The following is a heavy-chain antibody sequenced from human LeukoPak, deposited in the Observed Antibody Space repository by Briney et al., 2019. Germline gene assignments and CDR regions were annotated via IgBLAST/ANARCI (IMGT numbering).Heavy chain of an antibody. J-gene: IGHJ4*02. CDR3: ARVREGIAVAATDY. CDR1: GFTFSSYA. D-gene: IGHD6-19*01. CDR2: ISYDGSSK. V-gene: IGHV3-30-3*01. Sequence: PGGSLRLSCAASGFTFSSYAMHWVRQAPGKGLEWVAVISYDGSSKYYADSVKGRFTISRDNSKNTLYLQMNSLRAEDTAVYYCARVREGIAVAATDYWGQGTLVTVSS.